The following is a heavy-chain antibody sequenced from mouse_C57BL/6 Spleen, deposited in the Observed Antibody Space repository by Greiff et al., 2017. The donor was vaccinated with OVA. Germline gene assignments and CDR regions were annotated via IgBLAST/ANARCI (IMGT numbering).Heavy chain of an antibody. CDR3: AGLTTVVAPYAMDY. CDR2: IHPNSGST. CDR1: GYTFTSYW. V-gene: IGHV1-64*01. J-gene: IGHJ4*01. Sequence: QVQLQQPGAELVKPGASVKLSCKASGYTFTSYWMHWVKQRPGQGLEWIGMIHPNSGSTNYNEKFKSKATLTVDKSSSTAYMQLSSLTSEDSAVYYYAGLTTVVAPYAMDYWGQGTSVTVSS. D-gene: IGHD1-1*01.